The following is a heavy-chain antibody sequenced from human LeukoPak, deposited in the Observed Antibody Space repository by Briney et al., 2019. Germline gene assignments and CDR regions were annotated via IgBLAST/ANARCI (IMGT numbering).Heavy chain of an antibody. V-gene: IGHV1-69*05. CDR1: GGTFSSYA. CDR2: IIPIFGTA. Sequence: SVKVSCRASGGTFSSYAISWVRQAPGQGLEWMGGIIPIFGTANYAQKFQGRVTITTDESTSTAYMELSSLRSEDTAVYYCARDRGYDSSGYDDYWGQGTLVTVSS. D-gene: IGHD3-22*01. J-gene: IGHJ4*02. CDR3: ARDRGYDSSGYDDY.